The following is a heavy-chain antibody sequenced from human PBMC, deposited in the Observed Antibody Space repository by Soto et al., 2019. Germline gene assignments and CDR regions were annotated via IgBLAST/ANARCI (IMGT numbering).Heavy chain of an antibody. CDR1: GYIFTNYY. V-gene: IGHV1-46*01. J-gene: IGHJ4*02. CDR3: ARDLAAAAY. D-gene: IGHD6-13*01. CDR2: INPLPTSGST. Sequence: QVQLVQSGAEVKKPGASVKVSCKAYGYIFTNYYIHWVRQAPGQGLEWMAIINPLPTSGSTNYAQKFQGRVTVTRDTSTSTVYLEMSSLRSGDTAVYYCARDLAAAAYWGQGTLVTVSS.